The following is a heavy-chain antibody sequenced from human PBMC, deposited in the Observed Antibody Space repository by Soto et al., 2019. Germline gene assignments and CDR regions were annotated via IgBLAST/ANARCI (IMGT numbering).Heavy chain of an antibody. V-gene: IGHV1-69*12. D-gene: IGHD3-10*01. J-gene: IGHJ3*01. CDR3: GRAFSGSAGNAFDS. CDR1: GGTFSSYA. Sequence: QVQLVQSGAEVKKPGSSVKVSCKASGGTFSSYAISWVRQAPGQGLEWMGGIIPIFGTANYAQKFQGRVTITADESTSTADRELSSLRSEDTAGYYCGRAFSGSAGNAFDSWAKGQWSPSLQ. CDR2: IIPIFGTA.